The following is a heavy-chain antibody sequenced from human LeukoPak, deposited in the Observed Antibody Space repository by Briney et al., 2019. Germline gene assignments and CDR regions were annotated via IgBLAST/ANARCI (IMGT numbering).Heavy chain of an antibody. Sequence: GGSLRLSCAASGFTFSSYAMSWVRQAPGKGLEWVSAISGSGGSTYYADSVKGRFTISRDNSKNTPYLQMNSLRAEDTAVYYCAKDRGGSWYYFDYWGQGTLVTVSS. J-gene: IGHJ4*02. CDR3: AKDRGGSWYYFDY. V-gene: IGHV3-23*01. D-gene: IGHD6-13*01. CDR2: ISGSGGST. CDR1: GFTFSSYA.